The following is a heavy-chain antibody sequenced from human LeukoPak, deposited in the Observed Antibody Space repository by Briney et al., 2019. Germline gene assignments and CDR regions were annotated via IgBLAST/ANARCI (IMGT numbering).Heavy chain of an antibody. D-gene: IGHD4-23*01. CDR1: GGTFSSYA. V-gene: IGHV1-69*06. CDR2: IIPIFGTA. J-gene: IGHJ4*02. Sequence: WASVKVSCKASGGTFSSYAISWVRQAPGQGLEWMGGIIPIFGTANYAQKFQGRVTITADKSTSTAYMELSSLRSEDTAVYYCASIYGGNYYFDYWGQGTLVTVSS. CDR3: ASIYGGNYYFDY.